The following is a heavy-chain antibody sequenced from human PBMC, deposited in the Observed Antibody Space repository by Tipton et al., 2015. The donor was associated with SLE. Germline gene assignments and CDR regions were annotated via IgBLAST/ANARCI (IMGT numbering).Heavy chain of an antibody. V-gene: IGHV3-48*03. Sequence: SLRLSCAASGFTFSSYEMNWVRQAPGKGLEWVSYISSSGSTIYYADSVKGRFTISRDNAKNSLYLQMNSLRTEDTALYYCAKDMTRYSSSWERAFDIWGQGTMVTVSS. CDR3: AKDMTRYSSSWERAFDI. CDR1: GFTFSSYE. D-gene: IGHD6-13*01. CDR2: ISSSGSTI. J-gene: IGHJ3*02.